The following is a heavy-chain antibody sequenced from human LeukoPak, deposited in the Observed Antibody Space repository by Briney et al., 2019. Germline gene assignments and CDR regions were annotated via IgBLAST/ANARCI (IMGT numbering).Heavy chain of an antibody. Sequence: PGGSLRLSCAASGFTFSSYGMHWVRQAPGKGLEWVAVIWYDGSNKYYADSVKGRFTISRDNSKNTLYLQMNSLRAEDTAVYYCAREQRFLEWLSNGPYYFDYWGQGTLVTVSS. CDR2: IWYDGSNK. V-gene: IGHV3-33*01. J-gene: IGHJ4*02. CDR3: AREQRFLEWLSNGPYYFDY. CDR1: GFTFSSYG. D-gene: IGHD3-3*01.